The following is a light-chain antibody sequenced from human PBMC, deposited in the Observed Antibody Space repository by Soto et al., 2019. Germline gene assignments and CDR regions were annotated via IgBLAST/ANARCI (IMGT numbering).Light chain of an antibody. CDR1: QSVSSY. J-gene: IGKJ2*01. CDR3: QQRSNWPPLYT. CDR2: DAS. V-gene: IGKV3-11*01. Sequence: EIVLTQSPATLSLSPGERATLSCRASQSVSSYLAWYQQKPGQAPRLLIYDASNKATGIPDRFSGSGSGTDFTLTIRSLEPEDFAVYYCQQRSNWPPLYTFGQGTKLGIK.